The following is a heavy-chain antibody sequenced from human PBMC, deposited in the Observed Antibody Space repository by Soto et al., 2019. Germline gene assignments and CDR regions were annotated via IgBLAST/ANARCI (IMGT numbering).Heavy chain of an antibody. CDR1: GFSLTTSGVG. D-gene: IGHD6-13*01. CDR3: THRMAASGIDY. J-gene: IGHJ4*02. CDR2: IYWDDDK. V-gene: IGHV2-5*02. Sequence: QITLKESGPTLVKPTQTLTLTCTFSGFSLTTSGVGVGWIRQPPGKALEWLALIYWDDDKRYSPSLKSRLSITKETSKNQVVLTMTNMDPVDTATYYITHRMAASGIDYWGQGTLVTVSS.